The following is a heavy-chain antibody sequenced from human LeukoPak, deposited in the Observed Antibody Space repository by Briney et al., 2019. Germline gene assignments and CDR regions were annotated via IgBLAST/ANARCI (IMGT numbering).Heavy chain of an antibody. J-gene: IGHJ4*02. CDR3: ARDGYDILTGYPTDDY. Sequence: ASVKVSCKASGYTFTSYYMHWVRQAPGQGLEWMGWINPNSGGTNYAQKFQGRVTMTRDTSISTAYMELSRLRSDDTAVYYCARDGYDILTGYPTDDYWGQGTLVTVSS. D-gene: IGHD3-9*01. V-gene: IGHV1-2*02. CDR1: GYTFTSYY. CDR2: INPNSGGT.